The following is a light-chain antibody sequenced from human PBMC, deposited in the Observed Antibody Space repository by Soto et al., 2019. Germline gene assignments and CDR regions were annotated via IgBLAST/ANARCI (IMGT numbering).Light chain of an antibody. CDR3: QSYDSSLSGYV. J-gene: IGLJ1*01. CDR2: GNS. V-gene: IGLV1-40*01. Sequence: QSVLTQPPSVSGAPGQRVTLSCPGSSSKIGAGYDVHWYQQLPGTAPKLLIYGNSNRPSGVPDRFSGSKSGTSASLAITGLQAEDEADYYCQSYDSSLSGYVFGTGTKVTVL. CDR1: SSKIGAGYD.